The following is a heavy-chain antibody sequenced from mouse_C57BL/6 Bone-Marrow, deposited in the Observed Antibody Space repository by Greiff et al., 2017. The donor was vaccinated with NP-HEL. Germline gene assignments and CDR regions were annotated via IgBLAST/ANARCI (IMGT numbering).Heavy chain of an antibody. J-gene: IGHJ4*01. CDR1: GFTFSSYG. Sequence: EVKLMESGGDLVKPGGSLKLSCAASGFTFSSYGMSWVRQTPDKRLEWVATISSGGSYTYYPDSVKGRFTISRDNAKNTLYLQMSSLKSEDTAMYYCARLLYYYGSSPFYAMDYWGQGTSVTVSS. D-gene: IGHD1-1*01. CDR2: ISSGGSYT. V-gene: IGHV5-6*01. CDR3: ARLLYYYGSSPFYAMDY.